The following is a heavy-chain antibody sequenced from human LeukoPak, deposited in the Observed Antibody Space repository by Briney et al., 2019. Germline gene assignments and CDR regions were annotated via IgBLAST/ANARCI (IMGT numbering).Heavy chain of an antibody. CDR3: ARDLGERNTMVRGFSPYYYYYGMDV. V-gene: IGHV3-21*01. CDR2: ISSSSSYI. CDR1: GFSVSGHY. J-gene: IGHJ6*02. D-gene: IGHD3-10*01. Sequence: GGSLRLSCAASGFSVSGHYMNWVRQAPGKGLEWVSSISSSSSYIYYADSVKGRFTISRDNAKNSLYLQMNSLRAEDTAVYYCARDLGERNTMVRGFSPYYYYYGMDVWGQGTTVTVSS.